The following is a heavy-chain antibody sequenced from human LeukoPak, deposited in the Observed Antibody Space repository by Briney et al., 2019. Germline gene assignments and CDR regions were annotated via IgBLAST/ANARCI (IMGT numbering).Heavy chain of an antibody. CDR2: ITKSGDTT. J-gene: IGHJ6*02. V-gene: IGHV3-23*01. CDR1: GFTFSAFG. D-gene: IGHD3-3*01. CDR3: TKDYCGRFCSAV. Sequence: PGGSLRLSCAASGFTFSAFGMNWVRQAPGKGLEWVSTITKSGDTTYYLDSVKGRFTISRDNSKNTLYLQMSSLRAEDTAKYYCTKDYCGRFCSAVWGQGTTVTVSS.